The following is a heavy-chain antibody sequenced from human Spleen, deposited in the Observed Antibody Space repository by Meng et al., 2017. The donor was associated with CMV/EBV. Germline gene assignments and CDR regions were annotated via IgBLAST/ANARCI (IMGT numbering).Heavy chain of an antibody. CDR2: ISPSSAYK. Sequence: GGSLRLSCAASGFTFSSYDMHWVRQAPGKGLDWVSSISPSSAYKDYADSVKGRFTISRDNAKNSLYLQMNSLRAEDTAVYYCAREGIGNSPGMDVWGQGTTVTVSS. D-gene: IGHD4-23*01. V-gene: IGHV3-21*01. CDR1: GFTFSSYD. CDR3: AREGIGNSPGMDV. J-gene: IGHJ6*02.